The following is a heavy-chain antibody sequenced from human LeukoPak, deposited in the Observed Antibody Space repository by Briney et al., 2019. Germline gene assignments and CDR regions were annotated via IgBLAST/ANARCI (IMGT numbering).Heavy chain of an antibody. D-gene: IGHD3-22*01. Sequence: GEGLQISSKGSGYRFNSYWIAWVRPAPGKGLEWIGILYPDDSDTRYSPSLQGQVTISADKSVRTAYLQWRSPKASDTATYYCARPNITSYYDSRGYDAFDVWGQGTMVTVSS. V-gene: IGHV5-51*01. CDR1: GYRFNSYW. CDR3: ARPNITSYYDSRGYDAFDV. CDR2: LYPDDSDT. J-gene: IGHJ3*01.